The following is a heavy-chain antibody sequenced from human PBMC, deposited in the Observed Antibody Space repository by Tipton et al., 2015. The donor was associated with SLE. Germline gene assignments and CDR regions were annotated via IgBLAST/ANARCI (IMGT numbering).Heavy chain of an antibody. CDR2: INPSGGST. J-gene: IGHJ3*02. V-gene: IGHV1-46*01. D-gene: IGHD4-11*01. CDR1: GYTFTSYY. CDR3: ATPNLDYSGRDDAFDI. Sequence: QVQLVQSGAEVKKPGASVKVSCKASGYTFTSYYMHWVRQAPGQGLEWMGIINPSGGSTPYAQKFQGRVTMTRDTSTSTVYMELSSLRSEDTAAYYCATPNLDYSGRDDAFDIWGQGTMVTVSS.